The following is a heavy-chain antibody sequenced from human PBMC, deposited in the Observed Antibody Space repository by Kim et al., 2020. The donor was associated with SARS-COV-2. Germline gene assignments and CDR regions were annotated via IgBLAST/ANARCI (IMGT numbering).Heavy chain of an antibody. CDR1: GGSISSYY. V-gene: IGHV4-59*01. CDR2: IYYSGST. CDR3: AREGIYYYYGMDV. Sequence: SETLSLTCTVSGGSISSYYWSWIRQPPGKGLEWIGYIYYSGSTNYNPSLKSRVTISVDTSKNQFSLKLSSVTAADTAVYYCAREGIYYYYGMDVWGQGTTVTVSS. J-gene: IGHJ6*02. D-gene: IGHD3-10*01.